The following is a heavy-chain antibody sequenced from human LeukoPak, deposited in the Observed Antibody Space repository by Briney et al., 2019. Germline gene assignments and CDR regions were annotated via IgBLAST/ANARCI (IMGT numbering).Heavy chain of an antibody. Sequence: GGSLRLSCAASGFTFSSYGMHWVRQAPGKGLEWVAVIWYDGSNKYYADSVKGRFTISRDNSKNTLYLQMNSLRAEDTAVYYCARDTPSGIAAAGTWPIDYWGQGTLVTVSS. D-gene: IGHD6-13*01. CDR1: GFTFSSYG. J-gene: IGHJ4*02. CDR3: ARDTPSGIAAAGTWPIDY. V-gene: IGHV3-33*01. CDR2: IWYDGSNK.